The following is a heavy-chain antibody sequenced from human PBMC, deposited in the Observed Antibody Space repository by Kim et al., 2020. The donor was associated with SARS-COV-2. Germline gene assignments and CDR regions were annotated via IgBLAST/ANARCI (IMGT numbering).Heavy chain of an antibody. CDR2: ISTSGTTI. CDR1: GFSFSDYF. D-gene: IGHD3-10*01. CDR3: ARVRGRILGGGIDFEF. Sequence: GGSLRLSCAASGFSFSDYFMSWIRQAPGKGLEWVSYISTSGTTIYYADSVQGRFTISRDNAKNSLYLQMNSPRAEDTAVYYCARVRGRILGGGIDFEFWGQGTLVTVSS. V-gene: IGHV3-11*04. J-gene: IGHJ4*02.